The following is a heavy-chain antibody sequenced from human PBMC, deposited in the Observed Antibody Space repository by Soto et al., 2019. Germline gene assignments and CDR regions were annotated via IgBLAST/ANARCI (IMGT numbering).Heavy chain of an antibody. Sequence: LSLTCTVSGGSISSSSYYWGWIRQPPGKGLEWIGSIYYSGSTYYNPSLKSRVTISVDTSKNQFSLKLSSVTAADTAVYYCARVDSSTVATFDPWGQGTLVTVSS. J-gene: IGHJ5*02. CDR3: ARVDSSTVATFDP. CDR2: IYYSGST. V-gene: IGHV4-39*01. D-gene: IGHD6-13*01. CDR1: GGSISSSSYY.